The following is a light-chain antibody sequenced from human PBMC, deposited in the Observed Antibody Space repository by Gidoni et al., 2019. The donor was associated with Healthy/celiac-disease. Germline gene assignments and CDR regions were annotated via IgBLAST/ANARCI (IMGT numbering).Light chain of an antibody. CDR2: GAS. Sequence: EIALTHPPGTLSLSPGERATLSCRASQSVSSSYLAWYQQKPGQAPRLLIYGASSRATGIPDRFSGSGSGTDFTLTISRLEPEDFAVYYCQQYGSSPLTFGQGTKVEIK. CDR3: QQYGSSPLT. J-gene: IGKJ1*01. CDR1: QSVSSSY. V-gene: IGKV3-20*01.